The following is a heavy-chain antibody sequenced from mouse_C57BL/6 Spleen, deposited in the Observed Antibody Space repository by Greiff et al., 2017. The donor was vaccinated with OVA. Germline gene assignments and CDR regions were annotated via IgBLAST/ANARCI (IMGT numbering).Heavy chain of an antibody. V-gene: IGHV1-9*01. CDR3: ARKLGYDGYFAFAY. CDR1: GYTFTGYW. D-gene: IGHD2-3*01. J-gene: IGHJ3*01. CDR2: ILPGSGST. Sequence: VKLMESGAELMKPGASVKLSCKATGYTFTGYWIEWVKQRPGHGLEWIGEILPGSGSTNYNEKFKGKATFTADTSSNTAYMQLSSLTTEDSAIYYCARKLGYDGYFAFAYWGQGTLVTVSA.